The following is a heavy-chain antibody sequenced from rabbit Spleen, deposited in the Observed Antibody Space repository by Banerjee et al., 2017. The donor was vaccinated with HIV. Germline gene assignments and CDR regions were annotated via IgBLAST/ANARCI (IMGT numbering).Heavy chain of an antibody. CDR3: ATNAAVISYLTL. Sequence: QEQLEESGGGLVKPEGSLTLTCKASGFSFSSSYCMSWVRQAPGKGLEWIACINAVTGKPVYATWAKGRFTISKASSTTVTLQLTSLTAADTATYFCATNAAVISYLTLWGQGTLVTVS. D-gene: IGHD8-1*01. CDR1: GFSFSSSYC. CDR2: INAVTGKP. V-gene: IGHV1S45*01. J-gene: IGHJ3*01.